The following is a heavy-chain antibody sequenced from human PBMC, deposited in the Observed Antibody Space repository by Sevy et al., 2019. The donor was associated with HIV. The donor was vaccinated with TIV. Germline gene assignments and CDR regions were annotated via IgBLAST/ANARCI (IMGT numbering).Heavy chain of an antibody. D-gene: IGHD3-22*01. V-gene: IGHV1-18*01. CDR1: GYTFSNYG. CDR2: ISGYNGNT. J-gene: IGHJ4*02. CDR3: VRDESFSLIVVDPDY. Sequence: ASVKVSCQASGYTFSNYGVTWVRQAPGQGLEGMGWISGYNGNTKYAQKFQERVIMTTDTATSTAYMALRSLRSDDTAVHYCVRDESFSLIVVDPDYWGQGTLVTVSS.